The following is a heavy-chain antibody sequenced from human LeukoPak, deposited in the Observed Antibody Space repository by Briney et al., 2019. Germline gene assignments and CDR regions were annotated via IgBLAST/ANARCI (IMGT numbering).Heavy chain of an antibody. V-gene: IGHV3-30*18. CDR2: ISYDGSNK. CDR1: VFTFSRYR. CDR3: AKDRKVVVVAATFDY. Sequence: GVSLRLSCAPCVFTFSRYRMQWARQAPGRGLEGVALISYDGSNKFHADSVKGRLTISRDNSKKTIYLKMNCLRDEDTAVYYCAKDRKVVVVAATFDYWGQGTLVTVSS. J-gene: IGHJ4*02. D-gene: IGHD2-15*01.